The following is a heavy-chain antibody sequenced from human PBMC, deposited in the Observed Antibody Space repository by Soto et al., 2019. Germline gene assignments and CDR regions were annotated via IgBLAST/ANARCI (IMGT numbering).Heavy chain of an antibody. V-gene: IGHV3-21*02. CDR1: GFTFSNYN. CDR3: AKDRYEGDDWSYGMDV. Sequence: EVQLVESGGGLVKPGGSLRLSCAASGFTFSNYNMNWVRQAPGKGLEWVSFISSSSRYIYYADSVKGRFTISRDNAKNSLYLKMNSLRAEETAVYYWAKDRYEGDDWSYGMDVWAQGTTVIVS. J-gene: IGHJ6*02. CDR2: ISSSSRYI. D-gene: IGHD3-9*01.